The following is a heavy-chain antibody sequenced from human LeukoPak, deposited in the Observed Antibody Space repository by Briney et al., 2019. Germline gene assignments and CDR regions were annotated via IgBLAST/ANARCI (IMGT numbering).Heavy chain of an antibody. V-gene: IGHV3-53*01. CDR3: ARSGWYTGDDY. CDR1: GGSISSSSYY. D-gene: IGHD6-19*01. J-gene: IGHJ4*02. CDR2: IYSGGST. Sequence: ETLSLTCTVSGGSISSSSYYWGWVRQAPGKGLEWVSVIYSGGSTYYADSVKGRFTISRDNSKNTLYLQMNSLRAEDTAVYYCARSGWYTGDDYWGQGTLVTVSS.